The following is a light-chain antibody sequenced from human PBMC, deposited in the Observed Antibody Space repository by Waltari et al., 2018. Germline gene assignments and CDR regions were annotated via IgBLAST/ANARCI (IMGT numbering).Light chain of an antibody. J-gene: IGKJ4*01. V-gene: IGKV3-15*01. CDR2: GAS. CDR1: QSVSSN. Sequence: EIVMTQSPATLSVSPGGRATLSCRASQSVSSNLAWYQQKPGQAPRLLIYGASTRATGIPARFSGSGSGTEFTLTISSLQSEDFAVYYCQQYNNWPPRGLTFGGGTKVEIE. CDR3: QQYNNWPPRGLT.